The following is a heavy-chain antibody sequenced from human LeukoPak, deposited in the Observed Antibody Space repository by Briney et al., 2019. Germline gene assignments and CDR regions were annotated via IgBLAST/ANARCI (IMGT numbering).Heavy chain of an antibody. CDR3: CYYDSSGYSSA. V-gene: IGHV3-21*01. J-gene: IGHJ5*02. CDR2: ITSSGTYI. CDR1: GFTFNNYN. D-gene: IGHD3-22*01. Sequence: GGSLRLSCAASGFTFNNYNMNWVRQAPGKALEWVSSITSSGTYIFYADSVKGRFTISRDNAKNSLYLQMNSLRAEDTAVYYCCYYDSSGYSSAWGQGTLVTVSS.